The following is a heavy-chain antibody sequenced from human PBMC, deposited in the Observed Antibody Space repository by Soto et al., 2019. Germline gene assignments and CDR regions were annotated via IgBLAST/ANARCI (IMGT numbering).Heavy chain of an antibody. CDR2: ISAYNGKT. CDR3: ARDHRLIVGATTDAFDI. Sequence: ASVKVSCKASGYTFTRYGISWVRQAPGQGLEWMGWISAYNGKTDHAQKFQGRVTMTTDTSTSTAYMELRSLRSDDTAVYYCARDHRLIVGATTDAFDIRGQGTMVT. J-gene: IGHJ3*02. V-gene: IGHV1-18*01. D-gene: IGHD1-26*01. CDR1: GYTFTRYG.